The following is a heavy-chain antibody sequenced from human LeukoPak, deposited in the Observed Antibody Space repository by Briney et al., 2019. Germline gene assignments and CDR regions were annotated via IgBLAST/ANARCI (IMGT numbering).Heavy chain of an antibody. CDR1: GFTFSSYG. CDR2: IGYDGSNT. D-gene: IGHD2-8*01. Sequence: GGSLRLSCAASGFTFSSYGMHWVRQAPGKGLEWVAFIGYDGSNTFYADSVKGRFTISRDNSKNTLYLQMNGLRAEDTSVYYCAKDAVAACSNGVCYTFYYYHMDVWGKGTTVTVSS. J-gene: IGHJ6*03. V-gene: IGHV3-30*02. CDR3: AKDAVAACSNGVCYTFYYYHMDV.